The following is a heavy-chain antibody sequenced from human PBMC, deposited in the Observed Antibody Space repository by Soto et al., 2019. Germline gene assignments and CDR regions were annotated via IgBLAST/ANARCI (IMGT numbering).Heavy chain of an antibody. Sequence: QVQLVQSGAEVKKPGSSVKVSCKASGGTFSSYAISWARQAPGQGLEWMGGIIPIFGTSNYAQKFQGRVTITADESTSTAYMELSSLRSEDTAVYYCAINYHDSGGYERGDYYYGMDVWGQGTTVTVSS. J-gene: IGHJ6*02. CDR2: IIPIFGTS. V-gene: IGHV1-69*12. CDR3: AINYHDSGGYERGDYYYGMDV. CDR1: GGTFSSYA. D-gene: IGHD3-22*01.